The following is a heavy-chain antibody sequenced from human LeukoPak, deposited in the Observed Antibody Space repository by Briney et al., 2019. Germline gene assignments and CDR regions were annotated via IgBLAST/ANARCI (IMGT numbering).Heavy chain of an antibody. CDR1: GYTFTNYP. D-gene: IGHD2-15*01. CDR3: TRDTYCSGGRCYSRVGY. CDR2: INTNTGNP. J-gene: IGHJ4*02. V-gene: IGHV7-4-1*02. Sequence: ASVKVSCKASGYTFTNYPMNWVRQAPGQGLEWVGWINTNTGNPTYAQGFTERFVFSWDTSVNTAYLQINSLKPEDTAVCFCTRDTYCSGGRCYSRVGYWGQGTVVTVSS.